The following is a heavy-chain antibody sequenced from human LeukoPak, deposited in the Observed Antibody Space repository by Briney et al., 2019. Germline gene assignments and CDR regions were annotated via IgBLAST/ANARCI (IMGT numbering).Heavy chain of an antibody. J-gene: IGHJ5*02. CDR3: ARDPRYCSGGSCYPGWFDP. D-gene: IGHD2-15*01. Sequence: SETLSLICTVSGGSISSYYWSWIRQPAGKGLEWIGRIYTSGSTNYNPSLKSRVTMSVDTSKNQFSLKLSSVTAADTAVYYCARDPRYCSGGSCYPGWFDPWGQGTLVTVSS. CDR2: IYTSGST. V-gene: IGHV4-4*07. CDR1: GGSISSYY.